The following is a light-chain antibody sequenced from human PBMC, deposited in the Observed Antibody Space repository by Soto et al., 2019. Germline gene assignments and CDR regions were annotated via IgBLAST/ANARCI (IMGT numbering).Light chain of an antibody. CDR2: EVS. CDR1: SSDVGGYNF. CDR3: SSYTGSSTEI. V-gene: IGLV2-14*01. Sequence: QSALTQPASVSGSPGQSITISCTGTSSDVGGYNFVSWYQQHPGKAPKLMIYEVSNRPSGFSNRFSGSKSGNTASLTISGLQAEDEADYYCSSYTGSSTEIFGTGTKVTVL. J-gene: IGLJ1*01.